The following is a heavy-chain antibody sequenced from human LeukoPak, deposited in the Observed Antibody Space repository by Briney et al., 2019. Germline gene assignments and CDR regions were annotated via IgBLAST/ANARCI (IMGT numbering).Heavy chain of an antibody. CDR2: IYPSDSDT. CDR3: AKLDGRGYYFDY. V-gene: IGHV5-51*01. D-gene: IGHD3-22*01. Sequence: GESLKISCKGSGYRFSNYWIGWVRQLPGKGLEWMGIIYPSDSDTRYSPSFQGQVNISVDKPISTTYLQWSSLKASDSAMYYCAKLDGRGYYFDYWGQGTLVTVSS. CDR1: GYRFSNYW. J-gene: IGHJ4*02.